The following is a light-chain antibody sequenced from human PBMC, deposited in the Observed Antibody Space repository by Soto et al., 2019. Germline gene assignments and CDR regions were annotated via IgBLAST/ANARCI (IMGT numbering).Light chain of an antibody. CDR1: QSISNH. CDR2: AAS. CDR3: LQVSTFPRT. J-gene: IGKJ1*01. Sequence: DIQMTQSPSSLSASVEDRVIITCRASQSISNHLNWYQQKPGNAPQFLIQAASSLQSGVPSRFSGSGSGTEFILSINSLQPEDIATYYCLQVSTFPRTFGQGTKVDIK. V-gene: IGKV1-39*01.